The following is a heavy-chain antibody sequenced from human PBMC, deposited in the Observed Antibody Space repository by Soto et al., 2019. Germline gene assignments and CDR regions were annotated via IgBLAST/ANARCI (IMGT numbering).Heavy chain of an antibody. D-gene: IGHD3-9*01. CDR1: GFTFSNAW. Sequence: PGGSLRLSCAASGFTFSNAWMNWVRQAPGKGLEWVGRIKSKTDGGTTDYAAPVKGRFTISRDDSKNTLYLQMNSLKTEDTAVYYCTTPYYDILTGYPLAKYYYYYGMDVWGQGTTVTVSS. J-gene: IGHJ6*02. CDR2: IKSKTDGGTT. V-gene: IGHV3-15*07. CDR3: TTPYYDILTGYPLAKYYYYYGMDV.